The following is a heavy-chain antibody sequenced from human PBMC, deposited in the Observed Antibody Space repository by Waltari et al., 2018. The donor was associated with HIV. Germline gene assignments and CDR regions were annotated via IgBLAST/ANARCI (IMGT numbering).Heavy chain of an antibody. V-gene: IGHV3-21*01. CDR3: ARGTYYYDSSGYYDNLPFDY. D-gene: IGHD3-22*01. J-gene: IGHJ4*02. Sequence: EVQLVESGGGLVKPGGSLRLSCAASGFTFSTYSMHWVRQAPRKGLGGISDISRSSTYIYYADSVKSRFTISRDNAKNSLYLQMNSLRAEDTAVYFCARGTYYYDSSGYYDNLPFDYWGQGTLVTVSS. CDR1: GFTFSTYS. CDR2: ISRSSTYI.